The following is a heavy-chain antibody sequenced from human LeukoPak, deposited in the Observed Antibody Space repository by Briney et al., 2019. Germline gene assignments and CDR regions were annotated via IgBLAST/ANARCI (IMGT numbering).Heavy chain of an antibody. CDR2: IIPSLDVA. CDR1: GYTFTSYD. Sequence: SVKVSCKASGYTFTSYDINWVRQAPGQGLEWIGRIIPSLDVANYAHKFQGRVTLSVDRDTATTYMEVTSLRSEDTAIYYCARDHCSPGTCLGGHWGQGTLVTVSS. D-gene: IGHD2-15*01. J-gene: IGHJ4*02. CDR3: ARDHCSPGTCLGGH. V-gene: IGHV1-69*04.